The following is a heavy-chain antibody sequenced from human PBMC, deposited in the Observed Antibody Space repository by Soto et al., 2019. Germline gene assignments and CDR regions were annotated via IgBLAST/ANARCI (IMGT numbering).Heavy chain of an antibody. CDR2: INHSGIT. D-gene: IGHD1-26*01. V-gene: IGHV4-34*01. Sequence: QVQLQQWGAGLLKPSETLSLTCAVYGGSFSGYYWSWIRQPPGKGLEGIGEINHSGITNYNQSLKSRVTISVDTSKNQFSLKLSSVTAADTAVYYCARVRGRMGPKNWFDPWGQGTLVTVSS. CDR3: ARVRGRMGPKNWFDP. J-gene: IGHJ5*02. CDR1: GGSFSGYY.